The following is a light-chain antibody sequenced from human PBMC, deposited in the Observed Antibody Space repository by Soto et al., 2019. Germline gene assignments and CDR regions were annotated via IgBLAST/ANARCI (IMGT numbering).Light chain of an antibody. J-gene: IGKJ2*01. CDR1: QSVLYSSDNKNC. V-gene: IGKV4-1*01. Sequence: DIVMTQSPDSLAVSLGERATINCKSSQSVLYSSDNKNCLAWYQQKPGQPPKLLIYWASTRESGVPDRFSGSGSGTDFTLTISSLQAEDVAVYYCQQYYSTPLVTFGQGTKLEIK. CDR3: QQYYSTPLVT. CDR2: WAS.